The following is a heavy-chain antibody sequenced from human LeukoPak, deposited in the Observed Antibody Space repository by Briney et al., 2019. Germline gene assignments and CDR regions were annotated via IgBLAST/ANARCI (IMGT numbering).Heavy chain of an antibody. CDR1: GFTFCSYA. V-gene: IGHV3-23*01. CDR3: AKGYSSGWWGYYFDY. Sequence: GGSLRLSCGASGFTFCSYAITWGRPAPGEGLGWVSGISGSGGSTYYADSVKGRFTISRDTSKNTLYLQMNSLRAEDTAVYYCAKGYSSGWWGYYFDYWGQGTLVTVSS. D-gene: IGHD6-19*01. CDR2: ISGSGGST. J-gene: IGHJ4*02.